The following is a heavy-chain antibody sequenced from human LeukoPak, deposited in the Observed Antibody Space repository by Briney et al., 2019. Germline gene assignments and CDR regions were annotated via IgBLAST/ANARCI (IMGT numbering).Heavy chain of an antibody. D-gene: IGHD2-2*01. CDR2: INPNSGGT. J-gene: IGHJ3*02. CDR3: ARFWQPVQAATSDAFDI. Sequence: ASVKVSCKASGYTFTGYYMHWVRQTPGQGLEWMGWINPNSGGTNYAQKFQGRVTMTMSTSISTAYMELSRLRSDDTSVYYCARFWQPVQAATSDAFDIWVKATMVSVSS. CDR1: GYTFTGYY. V-gene: IGHV1-2*02.